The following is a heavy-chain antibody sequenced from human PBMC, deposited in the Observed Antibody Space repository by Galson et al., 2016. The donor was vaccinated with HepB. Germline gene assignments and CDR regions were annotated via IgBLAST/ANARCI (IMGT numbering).Heavy chain of an antibody. V-gene: IGHV3-30*18. CDR3: AKDRRYYDSSGYFWAGYYHDGMEG. CDR1: GFTFSSYG. J-gene: IGHJ6*02. CDR2: ISYDGSDK. Sequence: SLRLSCAASGFTFSSYGMHWVRQAPGKGLEWVAVISYDGSDKYYADSVKGRFTISRDNSKNTLNLQMNSLKAEDTAVYYCAKDRRYYDSSGYFWAGYYHDGMEGRGQGATVPV. D-gene: IGHD3-22*01.